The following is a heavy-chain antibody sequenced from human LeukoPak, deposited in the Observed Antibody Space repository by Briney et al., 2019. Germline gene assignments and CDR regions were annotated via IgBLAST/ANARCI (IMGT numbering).Heavy chain of an antibody. J-gene: IGHJ6*02. Sequence: GGSLRLSCAASGFTFSSYSINWVRQAPGKGLEWVSSISSSSYIYYADSVKGRFTISSDNSKKTLYLQMNSLRAEDTAVYYCAKGFYYYGSGSRMDVWGQGTTVTVSS. CDR2: ISSSSYI. D-gene: IGHD3-10*01. CDR1: GFTFSSYS. V-gene: IGHV3-21*01. CDR3: AKGFYYYGSGSRMDV.